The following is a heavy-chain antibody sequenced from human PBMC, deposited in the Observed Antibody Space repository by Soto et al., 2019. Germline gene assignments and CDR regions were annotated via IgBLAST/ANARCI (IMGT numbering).Heavy chain of an antibody. D-gene: IGHD3-3*01. J-gene: IGHJ6*02. Sequence: QVQLVQSGAEVKKPGASVKVSCKASGYTFTSYYMHWVRQAPGQGLEWMGIINPSGGSTSYAQKFLGRVTMTRDTCTSTVYMELSRLRSEDTAVYYCARGRRNYDFWSGYSGKYYGMDVWGQGTTVTVSS. V-gene: IGHV1-46*01. CDR3: ARGRRNYDFWSGYSGKYYGMDV. CDR1: GYTFTSYY. CDR2: INPSGGST.